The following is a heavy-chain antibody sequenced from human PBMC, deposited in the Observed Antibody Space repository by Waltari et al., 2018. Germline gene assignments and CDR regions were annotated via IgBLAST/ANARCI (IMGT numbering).Heavy chain of an antibody. J-gene: IGHJ3*02. Sequence: EVQLVESGGGLVQPGGSLRLSCAASVFNFSSYSMNWVRQATGKWLELVSYISSSSSTIYYADSVKGRFTISRDNAKNSLYLQMNSLRAEDTAVYYCARDREPYSVSDAFDIWGQGTMVTVSS. CDR1: VFNFSSYS. D-gene: IGHD1-26*01. CDR3: ARDREPYSVSDAFDI. CDR2: ISSSSSTI. V-gene: IGHV3-48*01.